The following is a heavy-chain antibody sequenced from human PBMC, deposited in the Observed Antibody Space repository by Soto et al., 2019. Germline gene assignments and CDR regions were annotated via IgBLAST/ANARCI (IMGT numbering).Heavy chain of an antibody. V-gene: IGHV4-31*03. D-gene: IGHD3-9*01. CDR3: ARATARHRYDILTGYFDY. Sequence: QVQLQESGPGLVKPSQTLSLTCTVSGGSISSGGYYWSWIRQHPGKGLEWIGYIYYSGSTYYNPSLKNRVTISVDTSKNQFSLKLSSVTAADTAVYYCARATARHRYDILTGYFDYWGQGTLVTVSS. CDR2: IYYSGST. J-gene: IGHJ4*02. CDR1: GGSISSGGYY.